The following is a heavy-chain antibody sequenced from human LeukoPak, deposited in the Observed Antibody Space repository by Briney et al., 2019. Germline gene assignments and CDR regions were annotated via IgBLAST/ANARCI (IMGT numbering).Heavy chain of an antibody. J-gene: IGHJ4*02. CDR3: ARVSYYSGSGSYYFDY. D-gene: IGHD3-10*01. V-gene: IGHV4-34*01. CDR2: INHSGST. Sequence: SETLSLTCAVYGGSFNGYYWSWIRQPPGKGLEWIGEINHSGSTNYNPSLKSRVTISVDTSKNQFSLKLSSVTAADTAVYYCARVSYYSGSGSYYFDYWGQGTLVTVSS. CDR1: GGSFNGYY.